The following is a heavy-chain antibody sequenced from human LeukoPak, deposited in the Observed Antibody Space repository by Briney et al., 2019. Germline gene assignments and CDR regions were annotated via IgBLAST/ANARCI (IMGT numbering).Heavy chain of an antibody. V-gene: IGHV4-4*07. CDR2: IYTSGST. CDR1: GGSISGYY. J-gene: IGHJ3*02. CDR3: ARDFDYADAFDI. Sequence: KPSETLSLTCTVSGGSISGYYWSWIRQPAGKRLEWIGRIYTSGSTNYNPSLKSRVTMSVDRSKKQFSLKLSSVTAADKAVYYCARDFDYADAFDIWGQGTMVTVSS. D-gene: IGHD3-9*01.